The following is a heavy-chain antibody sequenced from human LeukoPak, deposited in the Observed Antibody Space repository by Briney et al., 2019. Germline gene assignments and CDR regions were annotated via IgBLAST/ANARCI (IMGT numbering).Heavy chain of an antibody. CDR2: INSDGNST. CDR3: AIDMVRGGNAFDM. Sequence: PGGSLTLSCAASGFTFSSYWMHWVRQVPGKGLVWVSRINSDGNSTSYADSVKGRFTISRDNAKNTLYLQMNSLRAEDTAVYYCAIDMVRGGNAFDMWGQGTMVTVSS. V-gene: IGHV3-74*01. CDR1: GFTFSSYW. J-gene: IGHJ3*02. D-gene: IGHD3-10*01.